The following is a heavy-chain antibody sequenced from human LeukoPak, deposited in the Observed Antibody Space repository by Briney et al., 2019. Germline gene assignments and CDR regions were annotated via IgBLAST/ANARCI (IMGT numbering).Heavy chain of an antibody. J-gene: IGHJ6*02. D-gene: IGHD2-8*01. CDR2: IYYSGGT. CDR1: GGSISSYY. CDR3: SRNGAYYGMDV. V-gene: IGHV4-59*01. Sequence: SETLSLTCTVSGGSISSYYWSWIRQPPGKGLEWLGYIYYSGGTSYNPSLESVVTISRDSSKNPFSLKLLPVTAADTAVYYVSRNGAYYGMDVWGQGTMVTVSS.